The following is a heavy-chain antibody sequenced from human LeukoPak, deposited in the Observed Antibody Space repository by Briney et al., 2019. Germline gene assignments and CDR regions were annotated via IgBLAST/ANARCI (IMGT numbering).Heavy chain of an antibody. Sequence: SETLSLTCTVSGGSISSGGYYWSWIRQPPGKGLEWIGYIYHSGSTYYNPSLKSRVTISVDRSKNQFSLKLSSVTAADTAVYYCARGSSSSWMIWGQGTLVTVSS. V-gene: IGHV4-30-2*01. D-gene: IGHD6-13*01. CDR3: ARGSSSSWMI. CDR1: GGSISSGGYY. J-gene: IGHJ4*02. CDR2: IYHSGST.